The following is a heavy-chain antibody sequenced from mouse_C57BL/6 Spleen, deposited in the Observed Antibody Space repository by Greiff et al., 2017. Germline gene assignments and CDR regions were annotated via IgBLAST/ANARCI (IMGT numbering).Heavy chain of an antibody. CDR2: IYPGSGYT. D-gene: IGHD2-10*01. Sequence: QVQLQQSGAELVRPGASVKLSCKASGYTFTGYWMNWVKQRPGQGLEWIGMIYPGSGYTYYNDKFKGKATLTADKSSSTAYMQLSSLTSEDSAVYVCARADEGCPAYFDDWGKGTTVTVSA. V-gene: IGHV1-76*01. CDR3: ARADEGCPAYFDD. CDR1: GYTFTGYW. J-gene: IGHJ3*01.